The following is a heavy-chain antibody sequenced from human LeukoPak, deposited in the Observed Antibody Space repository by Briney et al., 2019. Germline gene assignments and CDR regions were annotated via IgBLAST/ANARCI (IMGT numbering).Heavy chain of an antibody. CDR3: ARWDNEYCSSTSCYRGGYYFDY. J-gene: IGHJ4*02. CDR1: GFTFSSYS. Sequence: GGSLRLSCAASGFTFSSYSMNWVRQAPGKGLEWVSSISSSSSYIYYADSVKGRFTISRDNAKNSLYLQMNSLRAEDTAVYYCARWDNEYCSSTSCYRGGYYFDYWGQGTLATVSS. D-gene: IGHD2-2*02. V-gene: IGHV3-21*01. CDR2: ISSSSSYI.